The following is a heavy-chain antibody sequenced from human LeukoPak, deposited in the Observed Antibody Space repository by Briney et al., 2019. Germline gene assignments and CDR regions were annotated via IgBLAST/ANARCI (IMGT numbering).Heavy chain of an antibody. D-gene: IGHD4-11*01. J-gene: IGHJ4*02. V-gene: IGHV1-2*02. CDR1: GYTFNGFY. CDR3: ARWMATVTTPDY. CDR2: INPNSGGT. Sequence: GASVKVSCKASGYTFNGFYLHWVRQAPGQGLEWMGWINPNSGGTNYAQKFQGRVTMTRDTSIGTAYMELSRLRSDDTAVYYCARWMATVTTPDYWGQGTLVTVSS.